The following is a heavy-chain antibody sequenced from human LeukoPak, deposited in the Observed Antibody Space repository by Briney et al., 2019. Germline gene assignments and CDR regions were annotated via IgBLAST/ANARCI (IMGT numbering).Heavy chain of an antibody. D-gene: IGHD3-22*01. V-gene: IGHV4-39*01. CDR2: IYDSGST. CDR3: ARNAVPYDSSGYYGD. CDR1: GGSIRSSYYY. J-gene: IGHJ4*02. Sequence: SETLSLTCTVSGGSIRSSYYYWGWIRQPPGKGLEWIGSIYDSGSTYYNPSLKSRVTISVDTSKNQFSLKLNSVTAADTAVYYCARNAVPYDSSGYYGDWGQGTLVTVSS.